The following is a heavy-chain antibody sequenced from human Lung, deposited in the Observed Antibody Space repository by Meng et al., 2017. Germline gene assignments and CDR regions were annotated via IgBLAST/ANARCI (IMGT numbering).Heavy chain of an antibody. J-gene: IGHJ4*02. CDR3: ARGPTTMAHDFDY. V-gene: IGHV4-34*01. D-gene: IGHD4-11*01. Sequence: QVQLRQWGAGLLKPSEPLTLTGVGSGGSVSDYDGSWIRQPPGKGLEGIGEINHRGSTNYNPSLESRATITVDTSQNNLSLKLSSVTAADSAVYYCARGPTTMAHDFDYWGQGTLVTVSS. CDR1: GGSVSDYD. CDR2: INHRGST.